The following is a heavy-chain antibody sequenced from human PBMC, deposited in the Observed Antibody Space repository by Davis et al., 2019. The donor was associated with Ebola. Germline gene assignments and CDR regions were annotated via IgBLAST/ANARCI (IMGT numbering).Heavy chain of an antibody. Sequence: GGSLRLSCAASGFSFTSYSMNWVRQAPGKGLEWVAYISGGYTYYAESVKGRFTISRDNAKNSLYLQMNSLRAEDTAVYYCARGLRMVQGVIISHYYYYGMDVWGQGTTVTVSS. CDR3: ARGLRMVQGVIISHYYYYGMDV. V-gene: IGHV3-21*05. CDR2: ISGGYT. J-gene: IGHJ6*02. CDR1: GFSFTSYS. D-gene: IGHD3-10*01.